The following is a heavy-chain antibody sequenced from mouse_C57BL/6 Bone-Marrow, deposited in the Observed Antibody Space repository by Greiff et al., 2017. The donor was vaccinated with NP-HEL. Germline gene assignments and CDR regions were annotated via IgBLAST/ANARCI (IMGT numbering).Heavy chain of an antibody. D-gene: IGHD1-1*01. V-gene: IGHV3-6*01. J-gene: IGHJ3*01. Sequence: ESGPGLVKPSQSLSLTCSVTGYSIISGYYWNWIRQFPGNKLEWMAYISYDGSNNYNPSLKNRISITRDISKNQFFLKLTSVTTEDTATYDCAREGGDYGSPLAYWGQGTLVTVSA. CDR1: GYSIISGYY. CDR3: AREGGDYGSPLAY. CDR2: ISYDGSN.